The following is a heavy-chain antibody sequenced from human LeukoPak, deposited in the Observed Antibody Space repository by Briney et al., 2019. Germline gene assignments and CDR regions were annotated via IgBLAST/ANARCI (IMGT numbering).Heavy chain of an antibody. J-gene: IGHJ4*02. CDR2: INHSGST. Sequence: PSETLSLTCAVYGGSFSGDYWSWIRQPPGKGLEWIGEINHSGSTNYNPSLKSRVTISVDTSKNQFSLKLSSVTAADTAVYYCARGKDSSGYYDGLGYWGQGTLVTVSS. D-gene: IGHD3-22*01. V-gene: IGHV4-34*01. CDR3: ARGKDSSGYYDGLGY. CDR1: GGSFSGDY.